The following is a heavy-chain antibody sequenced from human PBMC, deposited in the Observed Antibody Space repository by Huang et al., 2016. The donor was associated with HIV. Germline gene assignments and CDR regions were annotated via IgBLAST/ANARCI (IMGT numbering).Heavy chain of an antibody. CDR1: GFSFKRYS. J-gene: IGHJ5*02. CDR3: AREPLDCRRGQCHSGGLDL. Sequence: EVRLEESGGDLVKPGGSLRLSCTASGFSFKRYSMNWVRHAPGKGLEGVSSISNRGKYIHYRDSVKGRFTISRDNAKDSLYLQMSALRGDDTGIYFCAREPLDCRRGQCHSGGLDLWGHGTLVTVSS. V-gene: IGHV3-21*02. CDR2: ISNRGKYI. D-gene: IGHD2-21*02.